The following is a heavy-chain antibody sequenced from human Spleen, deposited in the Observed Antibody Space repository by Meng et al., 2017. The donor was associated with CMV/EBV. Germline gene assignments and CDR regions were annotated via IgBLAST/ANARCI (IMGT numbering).Heavy chain of an antibody. D-gene: IGHD4-11*01. CDR2: IIPFLGIA. V-gene: IGHV1-69*10. J-gene: IGHJ4*02. CDR3: ARGGTTVTGSPSTFDY. CDR1: GGTFGSYA. Sequence: SVKVSCKASGGTFGSYAINWVRQAPGQGLEWMGGIIPFLGIANYAQKFQGRVTITADKSTSTAYMELSSLRSEDTAVYYCARGGTTVTGSPSTFDYWGQGTLVTVSS.